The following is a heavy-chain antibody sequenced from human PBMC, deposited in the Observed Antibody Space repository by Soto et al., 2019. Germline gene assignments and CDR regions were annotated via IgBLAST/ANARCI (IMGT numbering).Heavy chain of an antibody. J-gene: IGHJ4*02. CDR2: IYPGDSDT. CDR3: ARPQTYYYDSSGYHLGY. Sequence: PGESLKISCKGSGYSFTSYWIGWVRQMPGKGLEWTGIIYPGDSDTRYSPSFQGQVTISADKSISTAYLQWSSLKASDTAMYYCARPQTYYYDSSGYHLGYWGQGTLVTVSS. CDR1: GYSFTSYW. V-gene: IGHV5-51*01. D-gene: IGHD3-22*01.